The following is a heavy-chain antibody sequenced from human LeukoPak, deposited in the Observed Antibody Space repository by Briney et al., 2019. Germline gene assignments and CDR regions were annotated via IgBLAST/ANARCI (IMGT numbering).Heavy chain of an antibody. Sequence: GGSLRLSCAVSGFTFSSYWMNWVRQAPGKGLEWVASIKQDGGGKSYVDSVKGRFTISRDKSKNTLYLQMNSLRVEDTAVYYCARDRWGDAFDIWGQGTMVTVSS. D-gene: IGHD4-23*01. CDR2: IKQDGGGK. CDR1: GFTFSSYW. CDR3: ARDRWGDAFDI. V-gene: IGHV3-7*01. J-gene: IGHJ3*02.